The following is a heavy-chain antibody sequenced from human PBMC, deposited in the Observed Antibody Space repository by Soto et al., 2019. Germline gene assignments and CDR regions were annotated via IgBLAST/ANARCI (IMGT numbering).Heavy chain of an antibody. CDR3: ARSSHKESWFDP. Sequence: SETLSLTCSVSGGSLNNFYWNWIRQTAGKGLEWIGRIHASGNTNYNPSLKSRATLSVDTSKNQLSPKVRSVTAADTAVYYCARSSHKESWFDPWGQGSLVTVS. CDR2: IHASGNT. V-gene: IGHV4-4*07. D-gene: IGHD6-19*01. CDR1: GGSLNNFY. J-gene: IGHJ5*02.